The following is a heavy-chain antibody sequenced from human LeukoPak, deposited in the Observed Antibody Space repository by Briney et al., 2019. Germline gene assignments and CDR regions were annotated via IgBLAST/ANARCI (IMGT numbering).Heavy chain of an antibody. D-gene: IGHD2-2*01. V-gene: IGHV1-18*01. CDR1: GYRFNTYG. CDR3: AKGRASCCDY. CDR2: ISGYNGNT. J-gene: IGHJ4*02. Sequence: GASVKVSCKTSGYRFNTYGISWVRQAPGQGLEWLGWISGYNGNTNYAQKLQGRVTMTTNTSTTTAYLELRNLRSDDTAVYYCAKGRASCCDYWGQGALVTVSS.